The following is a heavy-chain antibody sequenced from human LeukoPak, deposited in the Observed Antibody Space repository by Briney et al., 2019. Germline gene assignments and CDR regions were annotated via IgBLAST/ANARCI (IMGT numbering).Heavy chain of an antibody. J-gene: IGHJ5*02. D-gene: IGHD2-2*01. Sequence: SGTLSLTCAVSGYSISSGYYWGWIRQPPGKGLEWIGTIYHSGTTYYNPSLKSRVTISLDTSKNQFSLNLRSVTAADTAVYYCARFESTSGRGFDPWGQGTLVTVSS. CDR3: ARFESTSGRGFDP. V-gene: IGHV4-38-2*01. CDR2: IYHSGTT. CDR1: GYSISSGYY.